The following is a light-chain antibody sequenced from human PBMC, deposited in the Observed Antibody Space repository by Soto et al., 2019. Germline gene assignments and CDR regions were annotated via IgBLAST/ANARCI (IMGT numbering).Light chain of an antibody. V-gene: IGLV2-14*01. Sequence: QSVLTQPASVSGSPGQSITISCAGSNSDIGSYKYVSWFQQLPGNAPKLIISEVRDRPSGVSTRFSGSKSGNTASLTISGLQPEDEADYYCSSYTTSGTPYVFGTGTKLTVL. CDR3: SSYTTSGTPYV. CDR1: NSDIGSYKY. J-gene: IGLJ1*01. CDR2: EVR.